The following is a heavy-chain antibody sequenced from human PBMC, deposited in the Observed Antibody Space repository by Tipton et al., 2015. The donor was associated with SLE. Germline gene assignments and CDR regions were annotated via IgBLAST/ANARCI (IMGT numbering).Heavy chain of an antibody. CDR2: ISWNGGSK. D-gene: IGHD3-16*01. Sequence: SLRLSCAASGFTFDDFAMHWVRQVPGKGLEWVSSISWNGGSKAYADSAKGRLTISRDNSRDSLYLQMNSLKPEDTALYYCAKGKYRIQLGAYLDSWGQGTLVTVSS. V-gene: IGHV3-9*01. CDR1: GFTFDDFA. CDR3: AKGKYRIQLGAYLDS. J-gene: IGHJ4*02.